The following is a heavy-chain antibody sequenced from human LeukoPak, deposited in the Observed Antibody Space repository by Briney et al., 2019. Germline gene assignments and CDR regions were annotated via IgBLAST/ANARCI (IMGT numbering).Heavy chain of an antibody. CDR2: IYYSGST. D-gene: IGHD2-21*02. CDR1: GGSISSSSYY. CDR3: ARRCGDCYSSPFDY. Sequence: PSETLSLTCTVSGGSISSSSYYWGWIRQPPGKGLEWIGSIYYSGSTYYNPSLKSRVTISVDTSKNQFSLKLSSVPAADTAVYYCARRCGDCYSSPFDYWGQGTLVTVSS. J-gene: IGHJ4*02. V-gene: IGHV4-39*01.